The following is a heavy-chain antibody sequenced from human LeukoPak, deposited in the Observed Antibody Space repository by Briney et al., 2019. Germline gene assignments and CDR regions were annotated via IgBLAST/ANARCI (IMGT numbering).Heavy chain of an antibody. D-gene: IGHD6-19*01. J-gene: IGHJ3*02. Sequence: SQTLSLTCAISGDSVSSNSAAWNWIRQSPSRGLEWLGRTYYRSNWYNDYVAFVQSRITVNPDTSKNQFSLQLNSVTPEDTAIYYCAREVAGTWSFDIWGQGTVVTVSS. CDR1: GDSVSSNSAA. CDR3: AREVAGTWSFDI. CDR2: TYYRSNWYN. V-gene: IGHV6-1*01.